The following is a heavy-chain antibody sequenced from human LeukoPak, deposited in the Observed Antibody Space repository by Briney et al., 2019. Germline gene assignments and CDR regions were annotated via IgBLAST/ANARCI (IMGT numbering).Heavy chain of an antibody. Sequence: SETLSLTCTVSGGSISSSSYYWGWIRQPPGKGLEWIGSIYYSGSTYYNPSLKSRVTISVDTSKNQFSLKLSSVTAADTAVYYCARVYSSSRYTRHLDYWGQGTLVTVSS. CDR1: GGSISSSSYY. CDR3: ARVYSSSRYTRHLDY. V-gene: IGHV4-39*07. J-gene: IGHJ4*02. D-gene: IGHD6-13*01. CDR2: IYYSGST.